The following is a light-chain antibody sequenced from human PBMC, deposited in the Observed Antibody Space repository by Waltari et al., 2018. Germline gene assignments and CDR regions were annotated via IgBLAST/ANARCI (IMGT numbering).Light chain of an antibody. CDR3: QQYDISPLT. CDR1: QTVSTTY. CDR2: GAS. Sequence: EIVLTQSPGTLSLSPGDRATLSCRASQTVSTTYLAWYQQKHGQAPTLLIYGASSRATGIPDRFSGSGSGTDFSLTISSLEPEDFAVYYCQQYDISPLTFGGGTKVEIK. V-gene: IGKV3-20*01. J-gene: IGKJ4*01.